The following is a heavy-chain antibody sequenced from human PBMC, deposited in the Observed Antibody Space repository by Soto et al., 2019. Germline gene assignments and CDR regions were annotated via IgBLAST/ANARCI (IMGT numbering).Heavy chain of an antibody. D-gene: IGHD6-19*01. V-gene: IGHV3-33*01. J-gene: IGHJ4*02. CDR2: IWYDGSNK. CDR3: ARAGSCSGWYCYFDY. Sequence: QVQLVESGGGVVQPGRSLRLSCAASGFTFSSYGMHGVRQAPGKGLEWVAVIWYDGSNKYYADSVKGRFTISRDNSKNTLYLQMNSLRAEDTAVYYCARAGSCSGWYCYFDYWGQGTLVTVSS. CDR1: GFTFSSYG.